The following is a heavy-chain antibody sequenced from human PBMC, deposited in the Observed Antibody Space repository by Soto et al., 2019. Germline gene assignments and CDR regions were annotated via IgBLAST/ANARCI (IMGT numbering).Heavy chain of an antibody. CDR2: MYSGGST. Sequence: EVQLVASGGGLVQPGGSLRLSCAASGLTVSSHYMSWVRQAPGKGLEWVSVMYSGGSTYYADSVKGRFIISRDNYKNTLYLQMDSLRVEDTAVYYCARDSSLHQPLFYGMDVWGQGTTVTVSS. CDR1: GLTVSSHY. D-gene: IGHD2-2*01. V-gene: IGHV3-66*01. CDR3: ARDSSLHQPLFYGMDV. J-gene: IGHJ6*02.